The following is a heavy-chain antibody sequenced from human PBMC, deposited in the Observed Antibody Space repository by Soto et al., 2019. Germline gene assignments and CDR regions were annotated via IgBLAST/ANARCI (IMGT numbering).Heavy chain of an antibody. D-gene: IGHD5-18*01. CDR3: AREYSYHFDP. J-gene: IGHJ5*02. CDR1: GGSISGNH. CDR2: IYPSGST. V-gene: IGHV4-4*07. Sequence: SETLSLTCTVSGGSISGNHWSWIRQPAGEGLEWIGRIYPSGSTNYNPSLKSRVTMSVDTSKNQFSLKLTSVTAADTAVCYCAREYSYHFDPWGQGTKVTVAS.